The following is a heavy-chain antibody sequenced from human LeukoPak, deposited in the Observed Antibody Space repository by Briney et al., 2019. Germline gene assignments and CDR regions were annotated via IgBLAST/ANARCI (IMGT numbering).Heavy chain of an antibody. V-gene: IGHV1-69*13. CDR1: GGTFSSYA. CDR2: IILIFGTA. Sequence: SVKVPCKASGGTFSSYAISWVRQAPGQGLEWMGGIILIFGTANYAQKFQGRVTITADESTSTAYMELSSLRSEDTAVYYCARDGISYDFWSGYQNNWFDPWGQGTLVTVSS. CDR3: ARDGISYDFWSGYQNNWFDP. J-gene: IGHJ5*02. D-gene: IGHD3-3*01.